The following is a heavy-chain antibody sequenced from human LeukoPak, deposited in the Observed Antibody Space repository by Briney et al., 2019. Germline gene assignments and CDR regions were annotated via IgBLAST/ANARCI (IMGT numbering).Heavy chain of an antibody. V-gene: IGHV3-23*01. CDR2: ISGSGGSP. J-gene: IGHJ4*02. CDR1: GFTFSSYA. CDR3: AKALPYSSSLYYFDY. Sequence: PGGSLRLSCAAPGFTFSSYAMSWVRQAPGKGLEWVSAISGSGGSPYYADSVKGRFTISRDNSKKTLYVQINSLRAEDTAIYYCAKALPYSSSLYYFDYWGRGTLVTVSS. D-gene: IGHD6-6*01.